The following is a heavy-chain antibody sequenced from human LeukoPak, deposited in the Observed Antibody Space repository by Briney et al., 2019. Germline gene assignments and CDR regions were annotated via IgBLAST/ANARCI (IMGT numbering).Heavy chain of an antibody. CDR1: GGSISGYY. CDR2: IYGSGST. D-gene: IGHD6-6*01. CDR3: ARDAKGSTSHDYMDV. J-gene: IGHJ6*03. Sequence: PSETLSPTCTVSGGSISGYYWSWIRQPAGKGLDWIGRIYGSGSTDYNPSLKSRVTMSVDTSKKQFSLKLSSVTAADTAVYYCARDAKGSTSHDYMDVWGKGTTVTVSS. V-gene: IGHV4-4*07.